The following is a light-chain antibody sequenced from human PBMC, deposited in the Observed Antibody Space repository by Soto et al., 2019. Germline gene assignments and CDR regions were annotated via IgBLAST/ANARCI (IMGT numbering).Light chain of an antibody. CDR3: QQYAGSAWT. CDR2: ATS. Sequence: EIVLTQSPGTLSSSPGERATLSCRASQSVSSNYLAWYQHKPGQAPRLLIYATSSRATGIPDRFGGSGSGTDFTLTISRLEPEYFAVYYCQQYAGSAWTCGQGTKVEIK. CDR1: QSVSSNY. J-gene: IGKJ1*01. V-gene: IGKV3-20*01.